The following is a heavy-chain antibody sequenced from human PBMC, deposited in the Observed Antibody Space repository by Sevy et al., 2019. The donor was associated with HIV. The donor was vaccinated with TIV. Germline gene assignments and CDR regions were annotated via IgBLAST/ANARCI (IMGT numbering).Heavy chain of an antibody. Sequence: GGSLRLSCAASGFTFSSYDMHWVHQATGKGLEWVAAIGTAGDTYYPGSVKGRFTISRENAKNSLYLQMNSLRAGDTAVYYCARAMTTVTTYGMDVWGQGTTVTVSS. D-gene: IGHD4-17*01. CDR3: ARAMTTVTTYGMDV. J-gene: IGHJ6*02. CDR2: IGTAGDT. CDR1: GFTFSSYD. V-gene: IGHV3-13*01.